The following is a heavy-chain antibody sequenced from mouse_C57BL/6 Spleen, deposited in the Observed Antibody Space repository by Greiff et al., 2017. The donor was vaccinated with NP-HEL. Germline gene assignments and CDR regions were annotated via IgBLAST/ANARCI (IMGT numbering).Heavy chain of an antibody. Sequence: EVKLMESGGGLVQPGGSLKLSCAASGFTFSDYGMAWVRQAPRKGPEWVAFISNLAYSIYYADTVTGRFTISRENAKNTLYLEMSSLRSEDTAMYYCARRDYGSSTGYFDVWGTGTTVTVSS. CDR2: ISNLAYSI. D-gene: IGHD1-1*01. CDR3: ARRDYGSSTGYFDV. V-gene: IGHV5-15*01. CDR1: GFTFSDYG. J-gene: IGHJ1*03.